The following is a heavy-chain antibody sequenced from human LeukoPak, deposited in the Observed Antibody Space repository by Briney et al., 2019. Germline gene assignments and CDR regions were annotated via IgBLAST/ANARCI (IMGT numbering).Heavy chain of an antibody. CDR3: ARLRGYCSGGSCYSLSYYFDY. D-gene: IGHD2-15*01. CDR1: GGSFSGYY. V-gene: IGHV4-34*01. CDR2: INHSGST. J-gene: IGHJ4*02. Sequence: SETLYLTCAVYGGSFSGYYWSWIRQPPGKGLEWIGEINHSGSTNYNPSLKSRVTISVDTSKNQFSLKLSSVTAADTAVYYCARLRGYCSGGSCYSLSYYFDYWGQGTLVTVSS.